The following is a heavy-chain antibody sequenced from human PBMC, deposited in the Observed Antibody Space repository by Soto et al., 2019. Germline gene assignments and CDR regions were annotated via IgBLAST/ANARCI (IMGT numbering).Heavy chain of an antibody. CDR2: IYNSGST. CDR1: GGSIRSYD. J-gene: IGHJ5*02. Sequence: KTSETLSLTCTVSGGSIRSYDWSWIRQPPGKGLEWIGNIYNSGSTNYNPSLKSRVTTSVDTSKNQFSLKLSSVAAADTAVYYCAKTIGQQLVSWFDPWGQGTLVTVSS. V-gene: IGHV4-59*01. CDR3: AKTIGQQLVSWFDP. D-gene: IGHD6-13*01.